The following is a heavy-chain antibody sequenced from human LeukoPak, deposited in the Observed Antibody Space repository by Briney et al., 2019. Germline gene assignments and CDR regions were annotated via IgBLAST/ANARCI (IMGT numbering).Heavy chain of an antibody. CDR1: GFTFNNNA. V-gene: IGHV3-23*01. D-gene: IGHD3-3*01. J-gene: IGHJ4*02. CDR3: ATDRNAGKYYDF. Sequence: GGSLRLSCAASGFTFNNNAMTWVRQAPGKGLEWVSTISESGGSTYYADSVKGRFTVSRDNAKNTLYLQMDSLRAEDTAVYYCATDRNAGKYYDFWGQGTLVTVSS. CDR2: ISESGGST.